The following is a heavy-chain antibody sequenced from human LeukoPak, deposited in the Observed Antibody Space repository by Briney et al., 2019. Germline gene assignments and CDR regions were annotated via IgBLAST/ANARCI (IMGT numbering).Heavy chain of an antibody. CDR3: ARVAYGDYLYYFDY. CDR1: GFTFSSYA. V-gene: IGHV3-30-3*01. J-gene: IGHJ4*02. Sequence: GGSLRLSCAASGFTFSSYAMHWVRQAPGKGLEWVAVISYDGSNKYYADSVKGRFTISSDNSKNTLYLQMNSLRAEDTAVYYCARVAYGDYLYYFDYWGQGTLVTVSS. D-gene: IGHD4-17*01. CDR2: ISYDGSNK.